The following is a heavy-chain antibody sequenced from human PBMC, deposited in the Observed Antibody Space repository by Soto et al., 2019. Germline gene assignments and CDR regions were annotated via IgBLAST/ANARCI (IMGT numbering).Heavy chain of an antibody. D-gene: IGHD5-12*01. CDR1: GGSISSGGYS. CDR3: ARWVDGYNSKFDY. CDR2: IYHSGST. V-gene: IGHV4-30-2*02. Sequence: PSETLSLTXAVSGGSISSGGYSWSWIRQPPGKGLERIGYIYHSGSTYYNPSLKSRVTISVDRSKNQFSLKLSSVTAADTAVYYCARWVDGYNSKFDYWGQGTLVTVSS. J-gene: IGHJ4*02.